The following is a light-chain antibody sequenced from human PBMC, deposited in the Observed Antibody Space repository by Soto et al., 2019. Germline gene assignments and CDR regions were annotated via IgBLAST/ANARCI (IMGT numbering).Light chain of an antibody. CDR2: GAS. V-gene: IGKV3-20*01. Sequence: EIVLTQSPGTLSLSPGKRATLSCRASQSVASRNLAWYQQKSGQAPRLLIYGASSRAIHTPDRFSGSGSGTDFTLTISGLEPEDFAVYYCQHFGNSLWTFGQGTKVEI. J-gene: IGKJ1*01. CDR1: QSVASRN. CDR3: QHFGNSLWT.